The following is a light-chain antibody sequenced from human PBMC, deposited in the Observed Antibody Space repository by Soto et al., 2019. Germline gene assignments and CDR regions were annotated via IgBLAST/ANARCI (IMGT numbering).Light chain of an antibody. CDR1: QSLSSTY. CDR2: GAS. Sequence: MTQSPGTLALSPGERATLSCRASQSLSSTYLAWYQQKLGQAPRLLIYGASTRATGIPARFSGSGSGTEFSLTISSLQSEDFAVYYCQEYNHWHPVTFGGGTKVDIK. V-gene: IGKV3-15*01. CDR3: QEYNHWHPVT. J-gene: IGKJ4*01.